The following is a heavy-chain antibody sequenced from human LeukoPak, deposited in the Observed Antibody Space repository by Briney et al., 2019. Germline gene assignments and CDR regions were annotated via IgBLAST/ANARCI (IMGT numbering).Heavy chain of an antibody. CDR1: GFSFSNYW. CDR2: MSSDGSAT. J-gene: IGHJ4*02. Sequence: GGSLRLSCAASGFSFSNYWMHWVRQAPGRGLVWVTRMSSDGSATYYADSVQGRFTISRDNAKNTLYLQMNSLRAEDTAMYFCAKGPNYFDSWGQGTLVTVFS. CDR3: AKGPNYFDS. V-gene: IGHV3-74*01.